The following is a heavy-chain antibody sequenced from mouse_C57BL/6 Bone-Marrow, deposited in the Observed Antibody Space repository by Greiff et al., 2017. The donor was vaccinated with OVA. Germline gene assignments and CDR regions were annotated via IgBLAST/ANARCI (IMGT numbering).Heavy chain of an antibody. D-gene: IGHD1-1*01. V-gene: IGHV1-81*01. CDR3: AREGHYYGSSFDY. CDR1: GYTFTSYG. Sequence: VQRVESGAELARPGASVKLSCTASGYTFTSYGISWVKQRTGQGLEWIGEIYPRSGNTYYNEKIKGKATLNADKSSSKGYMVLRSLTSEDSAGYFCAREGHYYGSSFDYWGQGTTLTVSS. J-gene: IGHJ2*01. CDR2: IYPRSGNT.